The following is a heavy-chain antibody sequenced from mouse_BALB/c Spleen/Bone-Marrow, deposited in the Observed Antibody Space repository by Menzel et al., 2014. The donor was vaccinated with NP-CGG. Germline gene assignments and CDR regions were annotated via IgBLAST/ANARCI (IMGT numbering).Heavy chain of an antibody. D-gene: IGHD2-1*01. J-gene: IGHJ3*01. CDR2: ISSGSSTI. CDR1: GFTFSSFG. Sequence: EVMLVESGGGLVQPGGSRKLSCAASGFTFSSFGMHWVRQAPEKGLEWVAYISSGSSTIYYADTVKGRFTISRDNPKNTLFLQVTSLRSEDTAMYYCARGGNYAWFAYWGQGTLVTVSA. V-gene: IGHV5-17*02. CDR3: ARGGNYAWFAY.